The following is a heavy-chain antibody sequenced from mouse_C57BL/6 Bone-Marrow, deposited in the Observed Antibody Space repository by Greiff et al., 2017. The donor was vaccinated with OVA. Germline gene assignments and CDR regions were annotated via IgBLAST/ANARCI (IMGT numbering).Heavy chain of an antibody. J-gene: IGHJ2*01. CDR2: IYPRSGNT. CDR1: GYTFTSYG. Sequence: VKLVESGAELARPGASVKLSCKASGYTFTSYGISWVKQRTGQGLEWIGEIYPRSGNTYYNEKFKGKATLTADKSSSTAYMELRSLTSEDSAVYFCAREWKIYYYGSSYFWGQGTTLTVSS. D-gene: IGHD1-1*01. CDR3: AREWKIYYYGSSYF. V-gene: IGHV1-81*01.